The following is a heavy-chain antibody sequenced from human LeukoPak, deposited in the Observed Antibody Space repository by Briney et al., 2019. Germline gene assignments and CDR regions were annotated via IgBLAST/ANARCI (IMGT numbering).Heavy chain of an antibody. D-gene: IGHD4-17*01. V-gene: IGHV4-59*01. Sequence: PSETLSLTCTVSGGSISSYYWSWIRQPPGKGLEWIGYIYYSGSTNYNPSLKSRVTISVDTSKNQFSLKLSSVTAADTAVYYCAIARIYGPSLYYFDYWGQGTLVTVSS. CDR3: AIARIYGPSLYYFDY. J-gene: IGHJ4*02. CDR1: GGSISSYY. CDR2: IYYSGST.